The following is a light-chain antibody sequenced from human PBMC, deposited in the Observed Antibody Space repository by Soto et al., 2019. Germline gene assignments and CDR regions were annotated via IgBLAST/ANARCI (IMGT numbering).Light chain of an antibody. CDR2: DAS. J-gene: IGKJ2*01. V-gene: IGKV1-5*01. CDR1: QSISSW. CDR3: QQYNSYSST. Sequence: DIQMTQSPSTLSASVGDRVTITCRASQSISSWLAWYQQKPGKAPKLLIYDASSLESGVPSRFSGSGSGTEFTLTISSLQPDDVATYYCQQYNSYSSTFGPGTKLEIK.